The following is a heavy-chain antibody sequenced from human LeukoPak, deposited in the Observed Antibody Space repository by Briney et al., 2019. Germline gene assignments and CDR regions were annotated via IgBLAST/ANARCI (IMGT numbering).Heavy chain of an antibody. D-gene: IGHD3-10*01. Sequence: GGSLRLSCAASGFTVSSYYMSWVRQAPGRGLEWVSVIYSGGDTRYADSVKGRFTISRDNSKNTLYLQMNSLRAEDTALYYCARERGRGVISPYFDQWGQGTLVTVSS. J-gene: IGHJ4*02. CDR3: ARERGRGVISPYFDQ. CDR1: GFTVSSYY. CDR2: IYSGGDT. V-gene: IGHV3-66*01.